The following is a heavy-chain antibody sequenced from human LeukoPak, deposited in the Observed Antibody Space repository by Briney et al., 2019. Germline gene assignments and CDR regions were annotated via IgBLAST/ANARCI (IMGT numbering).Heavy chain of an antibody. D-gene: IGHD3-22*01. CDR1: GFTFSSYA. Sequence: GGSLRLSCAASGFTFSSYAMSWVRQAPGKGLEWDSAISGSGGSTYYADSVKGRFTISRDNTNNILYLQMNSLRAEDTAVYYLAKMALTMIVVPYYMDVWGKWTTVTVSS. J-gene: IGHJ6*03. V-gene: IGHV3-23*01. CDR2: ISGSGGST. CDR3: AKMALTMIVVPYYMDV.